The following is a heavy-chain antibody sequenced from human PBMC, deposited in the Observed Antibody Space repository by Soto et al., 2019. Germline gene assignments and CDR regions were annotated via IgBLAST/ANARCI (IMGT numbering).Heavy chain of an antibody. V-gene: IGHV3-48*02. CDR1: GFTFSNYG. D-gene: IGHD6-6*01. CDR2: ISSNSRTI. J-gene: IGHJ4*02. Sequence: EVQLVESGGGLVQPGGSLRLSCAASGFTFSNYGMNWVRQAPGKGLEWVSYISSNSRTIDYADSVKGRIIISRDNAKNSLYLQMNSLRDEDTAMYYCARGGAARPDYWGQGTLVTVSS. CDR3: ARGGAARPDY.